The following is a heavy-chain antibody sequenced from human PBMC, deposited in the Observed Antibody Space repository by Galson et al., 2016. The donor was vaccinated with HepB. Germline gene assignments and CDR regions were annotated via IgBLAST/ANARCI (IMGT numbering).Heavy chain of an antibody. CDR3: ARDTNYYYDSSGYYTYYGMDV. J-gene: IGHJ6*02. V-gene: IGHV3-53*01. D-gene: IGHD3-22*01. CDR2: IYSAGTT. CDR1: GFTVSNHY. Sequence: LRLSCAASGFTVSNHYMSWVRQAPGKGLEWVSIIYSAGTTYYTDSVKDRFTLSRDNFHNTLYLQMNSLRAEDTAVYYCARDTNYYYDSSGYYTYYGMDVWGLGTTVTVSS.